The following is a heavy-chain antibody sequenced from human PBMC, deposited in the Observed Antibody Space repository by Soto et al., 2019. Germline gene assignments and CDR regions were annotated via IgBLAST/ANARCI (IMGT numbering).Heavy chain of an antibody. D-gene: IGHD6-13*01. CDR2: IIPIFGTA. CDR1: GGTFSSYA. V-gene: IGHV1-69*06. J-gene: IGHJ6*02. CDR3: ARWKYSSSWSRPYYYYGMDV. Sequence: GASVKVSCKASGGTFSSYAIRWVRQAPGQGLEWMGGIIPIFGTANYAQKFQGRVTITADKSTSTAYMELSSLRSEDTAVYYCARWKYSSSWSRPYYYYGMDVWGQGTTVTVSS.